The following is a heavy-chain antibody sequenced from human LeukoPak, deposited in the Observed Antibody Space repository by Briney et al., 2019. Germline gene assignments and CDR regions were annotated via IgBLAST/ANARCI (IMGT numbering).Heavy chain of an antibody. CDR2: IKSKTDGGTT. J-gene: IGHJ4*02. CDR1: GFTFSNAW. Sequence: GGPLRLSCAASGFTFSNAWMSWVRQAPGKGLEWVGRIKSKTDGGTTDYAAPVKGRFTISRDDSKNTLYLQMNSLKTEDTAVYHCTTDLSPYYDFWSGYFDYWGQGTLVTVSS. V-gene: IGHV3-15*01. CDR3: TTDLSPYYDFWSGYFDY. D-gene: IGHD3-3*01.